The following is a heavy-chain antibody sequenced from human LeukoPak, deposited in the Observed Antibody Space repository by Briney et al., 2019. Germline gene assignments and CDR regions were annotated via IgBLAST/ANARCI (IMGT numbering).Heavy chain of an antibody. CDR1: GFTFSSYG. V-gene: IGHV3-30*02. Sequence: GGSLRLSCAASGFTFSSYGMHWVRQAPGKGLEWVAFIRYDGSNKYYADSVKGRFTISRDNSKNTLYLQMNSLGAEDTAVYNCAKDQELLPGDYWGQGTLVTVSS. D-gene: IGHD1-26*01. CDR3: AKDQELLPGDY. CDR2: IRYDGSNK. J-gene: IGHJ4*02.